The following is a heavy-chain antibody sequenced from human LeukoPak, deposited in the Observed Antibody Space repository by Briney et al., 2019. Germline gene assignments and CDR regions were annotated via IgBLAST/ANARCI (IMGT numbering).Heavy chain of an antibody. D-gene: IGHD3-22*01. J-gene: IGHJ4*02. Sequence: ASVKVSCKASGYTFTAYYIHWVRQAPGQGLEWMGWISPNSGGTNYAQNFQGRVTMTWDTSISAAYMELRRLRSDDTAVYYCARDFYDSSGHYDYWGQGTPVTVSS. CDR3: ARDFYDSSGHYDY. CDR2: ISPNSGGT. V-gene: IGHV1-2*02. CDR1: GYTFTAYY.